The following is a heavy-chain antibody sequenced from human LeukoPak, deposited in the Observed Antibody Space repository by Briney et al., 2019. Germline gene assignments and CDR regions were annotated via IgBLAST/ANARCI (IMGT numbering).Heavy chain of an antibody. CDR2: IYYSGST. J-gene: IGHJ4*02. CDR1: GGSISSGGYY. CDR3: ARGYLNPFMSIFDY. Sequence: SQTLSLICTVSGGSISSGGYYWSWIRQHPGKGLEWIGYIYYSGSTYYNPSLKSRVTISVDTSKNQFSLKLSSVTAADTAVYYCARGYLNPFMSIFDYWGQGTLVTVSS. V-gene: IGHV4-31*03. D-gene: IGHD6-6*01.